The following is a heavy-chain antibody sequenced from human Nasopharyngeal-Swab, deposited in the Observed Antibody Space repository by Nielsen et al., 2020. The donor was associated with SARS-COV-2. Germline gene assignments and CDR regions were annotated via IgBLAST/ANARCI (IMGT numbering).Heavy chain of an antibody. CDR3: AKANVLFWFGQFKNDGFDI. Sequence: GSLRLSCTASGFSFNNYGMHWVRQAPGKGLEWVAVISYEGSKKYYAESVEGRFTISRDFSKSTLYLQMNSLTPEDTAMYYCAKANVLFWFGQFKNDGFDIWGQGTMVAVSS. J-gene: IGHJ3*02. V-gene: IGHV3-30*18. CDR1: GFSFNNYG. CDR2: ISYEGSKK. D-gene: IGHD3-10*01.